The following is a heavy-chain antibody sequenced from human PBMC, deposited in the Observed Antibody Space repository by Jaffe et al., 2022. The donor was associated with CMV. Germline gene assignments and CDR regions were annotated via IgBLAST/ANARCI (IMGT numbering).Heavy chain of an antibody. J-gene: IGHJ4*02. V-gene: IGHV3-30*18. D-gene: IGHD6-19*01. CDR3: AKDLSPLQWLAQGYDLDY. CDR2: ISYDGSNK. CDR1: GFTFSSYG. Sequence: QVQLVESGGGVVQPGRSLRLSCAASGFTFSSYGMHWVRQAPGKGLEWVAVISYDGSNKYYADSVKGRFTISRDNSKNTLYLQMNSLRAEDTAVYYCAKDLSPLQWLAQGYDLDYWGQGTLVTVSS.